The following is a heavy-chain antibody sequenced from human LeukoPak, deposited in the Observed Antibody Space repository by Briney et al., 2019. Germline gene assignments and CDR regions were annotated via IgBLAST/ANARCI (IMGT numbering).Heavy chain of an antibody. J-gene: IGHJ3*02. CDR2: IYYSGST. Sequence: SETLSLTCTVSGGSISSYYWSWIRQPPGKGLEWIGYIYYSGSTNYSPSLKSRVTISVDTSKNQFSLKLSSVTVADTAVYYCARDRSGYLGAFDIWGQGTMVTVSS. CDR3: ARDRSGYLGAFDI. V-gene: IGHV4-59*01. D-gene: IGHD5-12*01. CDR1: GGSISSYY.